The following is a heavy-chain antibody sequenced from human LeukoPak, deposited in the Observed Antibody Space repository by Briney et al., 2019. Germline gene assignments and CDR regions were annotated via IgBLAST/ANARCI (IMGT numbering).Heavy chain of an antibody. CDR1: GYTFTSYY. CDR2: INPSGGST. CDR3: ARSNNRITILGVVSKPYYMDV. D-gene: IGHD3-3*01. V-gene: IGHV1-46*01. J-gene: IGHJ6*03. Sequence: ASVKVSCKASGYTFTSYYMHWVRQAPGQGLEWMGIINPSGGSTSYAQKFQGRVTMTRDMSTSIVYMELSSLRSEDTAVYYCARSNNRITILGVVSKPYYMDVWGKGTTVTVSS.